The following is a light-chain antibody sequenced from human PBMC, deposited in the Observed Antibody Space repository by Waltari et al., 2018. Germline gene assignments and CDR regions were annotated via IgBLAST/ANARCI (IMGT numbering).Light chain of an antibody. J-gene: IGKJ4*01. CDR1: QGIGNN. Sequence: DIQMTQSPSSLSASVGDTVTITCQASQGIGNNLNWYQQKPGKAPKLLIYRASSLQSGIPSRFSGSGSGTDFTLIISSLQPEDFATYHCQQGYSYPFTFGGGTKVEIK. CDR3: QQGYSYPFT. V-gene: IGKV1-16*01. CDR2: RAS.